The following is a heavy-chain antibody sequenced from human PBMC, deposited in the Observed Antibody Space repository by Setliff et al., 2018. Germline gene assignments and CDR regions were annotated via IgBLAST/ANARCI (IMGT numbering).Heavy chain of an antibody. CDR1: GDFIRDYY. D-gene: IGHD2-21*02. CDR3: ARHRSVTSISPHFDL. Sequence: SETLSLTCTVSGDFIRDYYWNWIRQSPGKGLEWIGYIYYRGTTNYNSSLKSRVTISVDTSKNQFSLRLNSVTAADTALYYCARHRSVTSISPHFDLWGRGARVTVSS. J-gene: IGHJ4*02. V-gene: IGHV4-59*08. CDR2: IYYRGTT.